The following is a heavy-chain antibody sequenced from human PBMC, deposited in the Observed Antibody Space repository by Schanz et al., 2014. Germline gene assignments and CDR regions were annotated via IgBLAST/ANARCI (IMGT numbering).Heavy chain of an antibody. CDR3: TRSYYDFSWGSYRFRAFDI. J-gene: IGHJ3*02. CDR2: IGYLGDT. V-gene: IGHV3-13*01. D-gene: IGHD3-16*02. Sequence: EVQLVESGGGLVQPGGSLRLSCGGSGFTFSSYKMNWVRQGTGKGLEWVSTIGYLGDTYYPDSVKGRFTISRDNAKKTLSLQMISLRAEDTAIYFCTRSYYDFSWGSYRFRAFDIWGQGTTVIVSS. CDR1: GFTFSSYK.